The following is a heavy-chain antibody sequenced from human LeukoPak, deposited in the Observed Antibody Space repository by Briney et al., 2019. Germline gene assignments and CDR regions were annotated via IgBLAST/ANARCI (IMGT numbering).Heavy chain of an antibody. CDR3: ARDQAGATGY. V-gene: IGHV4-59*01. CDR2: IYYSGST. D-gene: IGHD1-26*01. CDR1: GDSISGYC. J-gene: IGHJ4*02. Sequence: SETLSLTCTVSGDSISGYCWSWIRQPPGKGLEWIGYIYYSGSTNYNPSLKSRVTISVDTSKYQFSLKLSSVTAADTAVYYCARDQAGATGYWGQGALVTVSS.